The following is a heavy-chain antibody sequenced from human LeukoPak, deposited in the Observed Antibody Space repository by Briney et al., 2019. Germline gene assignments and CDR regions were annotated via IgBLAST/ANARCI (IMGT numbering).Heavy chain of an antibody. J-gene: IGHJ4*02. Sequence: GGSLRLSCAASKFTFSTYSMNWVRQAPGKGLEWVSSISTSSSYIYYADSVKGRFTTSRDNAKNSLFLEMNSLRAEDTAVYYCARGYSYGATFADWGRGTLVTVSS. CDR1: KFTFSTYS. CDR2: ISTSSSYI. D-gene: IGHD5-18*01. CDR3: ARGYSYGATFAD. V-gene: IGHV3-21*01.